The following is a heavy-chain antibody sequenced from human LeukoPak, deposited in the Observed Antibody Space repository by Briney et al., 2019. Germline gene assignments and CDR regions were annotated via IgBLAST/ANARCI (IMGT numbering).Heavy chain of an antibody. CDR3: ARGFQRADY. J-gene: IGHJ4*02. CDR1: GGSISSSSYY. D-gene: IGHD3-10*01. Sequence: SETLSLTCTVSGGSISSSSYYWGWIRQPPGKGLEWIGSIYYSGSTYYDPSLKSRVTISVDTSKNQFSLKLSSVTAADTAVYYCARGFQRADYWGQGTLVTVSS. CDR2: IYYSGST. V-gene: IGHV4-39*07.